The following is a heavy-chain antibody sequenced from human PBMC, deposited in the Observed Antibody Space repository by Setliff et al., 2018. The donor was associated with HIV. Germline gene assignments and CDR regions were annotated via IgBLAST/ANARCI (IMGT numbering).Heavy chain of an antibody. D-gene: IGHD2-2*01. CDR2: IYTSGST. J-gene: IGHJ3*02. CDR1: GGSISSYY. V-gene: IGHV4-4*09. Sequence: ASETLSLTCTVSGGSISSYYWSWIRQPPGKGLEWIGYIYTSGSTNYNPSLKSRVTISVDTSKNQFALKLSSVTAADTAVYYCARVPVCSSTSCLHVTAFDIWGQGTMVTVSS. CDR3: ARVPVCSSTSCLHVTAFDI.